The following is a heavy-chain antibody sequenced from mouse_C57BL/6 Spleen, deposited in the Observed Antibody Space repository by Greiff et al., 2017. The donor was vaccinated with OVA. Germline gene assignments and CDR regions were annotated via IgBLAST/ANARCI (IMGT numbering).Heavy chain of an antibody. Sequence: QVQLKESGPGLVQPSQSLSITCTVSGFSLTSYGVHWVRQSPGKGLEWLGVIWSGGSTDYHAAFISRLSISKDNSKSQVFFKMNSLQADDTARYYCARRRDYYGSLYAMDYWGQGTLVTVAS. CDR1: GFSLTSYG. D-gene: IGHD1-1*01. J-gene: IGHJ4*01. CDR3: ARRRDYYGSLYAMDY. CDR2: IWSGGST. V-gene: IGHV2-2*01.